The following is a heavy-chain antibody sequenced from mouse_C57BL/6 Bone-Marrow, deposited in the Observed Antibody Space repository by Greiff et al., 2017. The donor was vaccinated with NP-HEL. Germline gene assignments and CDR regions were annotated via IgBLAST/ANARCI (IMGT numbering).Heavy chain of an antibody. CDR2: IDPETGGT. D-gene: IGHD1-1*01. CDR1: GYTFTDYE. J-gene: IGHJ2*01. V-gene: IGHV1-15*01. Sequence: QVQLQQSGAELVRPGASVTLSCKASGYTFTDYEMHWVKQTPVHGLEWIGAIDPETGGTAYNQKFKGKAILTADKSSSTAYMELRSLTSEDSAVYYCTRRGGSYYGSLDYWGQGTTLTVSS. CDR3: TRRGGSYYGSLDY.